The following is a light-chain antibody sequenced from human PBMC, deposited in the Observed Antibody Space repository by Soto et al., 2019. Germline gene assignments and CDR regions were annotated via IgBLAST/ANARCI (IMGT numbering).Light chain of an antibody. J-gene: IGLJ1*01. CDR3: SSFTTSYFYV. CDR1: GSDIGAYNY. Sequence: QSALTRPASVSGSPGQSITISCTGSGSDIGAYNYVSWYQQHPGKAPKLLIHGVTRRPSGVSSRFSASKSAYTASLTISGLQAEDEANYYCSSFTTSYFYVFGPGTKVTV. V-gene: IGLV2-14*01. CDR2: GVT.